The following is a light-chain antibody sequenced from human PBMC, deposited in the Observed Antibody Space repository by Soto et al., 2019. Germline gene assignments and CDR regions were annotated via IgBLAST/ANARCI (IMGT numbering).Light chain of an antibody. CDR2: GAS. V-gene: IGKV3-20*01. CDR1: QSVTSSY. Sequence: EIVLTQSACTLSSSPGERATLSCRASQSVTSSYLAWYQQTPGQAPRLLIYGASSRATGIPDRFSGAGSGTDSTLTISRLGPEDFAVYYCQQYGSSGTFGQGTKVDIK. CDR3: QQYGSSGT. J-gene: IGKJ1*01.